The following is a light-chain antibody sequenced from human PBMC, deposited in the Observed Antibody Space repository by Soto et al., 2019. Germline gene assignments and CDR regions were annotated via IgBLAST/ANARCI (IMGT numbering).Light chain of an antibody. CDR2: GAS. CDR3: QQYNNWPRT. J-gene: IGKJ1*01. Sequence: EIVMSQSPATLSVSPGERATLSCRASLSVAGNLAWYQQKPGQAPRLLIYGASTMATGIPARFSGSGSGTEFTLTISSLQSEDFAVYYCQQYNNWPRTFGRGTKVEIK. CDR1: LSVAGN. V-gene: IGKV3-15*01.